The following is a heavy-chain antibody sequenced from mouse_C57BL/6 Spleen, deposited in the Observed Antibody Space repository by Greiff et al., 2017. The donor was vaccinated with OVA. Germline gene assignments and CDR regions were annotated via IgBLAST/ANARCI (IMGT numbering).Heavy chain of an antibody. J-gene: IGHJ2*01. CDR2: INPSSGYT. CDR3: ARSPVLSYCDY. CDR1: GYTFTSYT. D-gene: IGHD1-1*02. V-gene: IGHV1-4*01. Sequence: VQLQESGAELARPGASVKMSCKASGYTFTSYTMHWVKQRPGQGLEWIGYINPSSGYTKYNQKFKDKATLTADKSSSTAYMQLSSLTSEDSAVYYCARSPVLSYCDYWGQGTTLTVSS.